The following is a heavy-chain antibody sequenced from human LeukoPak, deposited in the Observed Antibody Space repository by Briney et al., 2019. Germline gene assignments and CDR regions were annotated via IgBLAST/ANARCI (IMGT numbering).Heavy chain of an antibody. Sequence: GGSLRLSCAASGFTFSSYTMNWVRQAPGKGLEWVSSITSGSSYMYYADSLKGRFTISRDNANNSLCLQMNSLRAEDSAVYYCARGGKSSGWYFFDYWGQGALVTVSS. D-gene: IGHD6-19*01. CDR1: GFTFSSYT. V-gene: IGHV3-21*01. CDR2: ITSGSSYM. CDR3: ARGGKSSGWYFFDY. J-gene: IGHJ4*02.